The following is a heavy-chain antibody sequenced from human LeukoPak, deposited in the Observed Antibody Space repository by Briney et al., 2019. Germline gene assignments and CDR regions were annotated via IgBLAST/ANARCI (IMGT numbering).Heavy chain of an antibody. J-gene: IGHJ4*02. CDR1: GDSISSLH. V-gene: IGHV4-59*08. D-gene: IGHD6-19*01. Sequence: SETLSLTCTVSGDSISSLHWSWIRQPPGKRLEWIGSTYNSGSTNYNPSLKSRVTISVDTSKNQLSLKLTSVTAADTAMYYCAGGLQWLAHDCWGQGTLVAVSS. CDR2: TYNSGST. CDR3: AGGLQWLAHDC.